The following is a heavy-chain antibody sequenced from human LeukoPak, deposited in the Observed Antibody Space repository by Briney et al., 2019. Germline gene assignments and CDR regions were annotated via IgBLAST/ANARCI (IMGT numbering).Heavy chain of an antibody. V-gene: IGHV4-34*01. CDR3: ARAPGQIDY. J-gene: IGHJ4*02. CDR1: GFTFGSHA. CDR2: INHSGST. Sequence: GSLRLSCAASGFTFGSHAMGWVRQPPGKGLEWIGEINHSGSTNYNPSLKSRVTISVDTSKNQFSLKLSSVTAAVTAVYYCARAPGQIDYWGQGTLVTVSS. D-gene: IGHD1-1*01.